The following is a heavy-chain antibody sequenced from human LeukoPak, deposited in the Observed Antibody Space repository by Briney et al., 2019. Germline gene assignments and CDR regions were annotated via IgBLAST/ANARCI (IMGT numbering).Heavy chain of an antibody. V-gene: IGHV3-11*01. Sequence: PGGSLRLSCGASGFTFSDYYMSWIRQAPGKGLEWVSYISSSGNIRYYSDSVKGRFTSSRDNAKNSLFLQMNSLRAEDTAVYYCARRSGIADAFDIWGQGTMVTVSS. CDR1: GFTFSDYY. D-gene: IGHD6-13*01. J-gene: IGHJ3*02. CDR2: ISSSGNIR. CDR3: ARRSGIADAFDI.